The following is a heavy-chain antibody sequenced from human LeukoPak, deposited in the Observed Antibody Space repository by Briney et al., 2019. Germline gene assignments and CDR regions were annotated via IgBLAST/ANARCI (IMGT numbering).Heavy chain of an antibody. D-gene: IGHD4-11*01. J-gene: IGHJ4*02. CDR3: ARTGGYSNRFFDY. CDR2: ISTDATVI. CDR1: GFTFRDYY. V-gene: IGHV3-11*04. Sequence: GGSLRLSCAASGFTFRDYYMSWMRQAPGKGLQWVALISTDATVIQYPESMRGRFTISRDNAKKLLHLQMTSLRAEDTAVYYCARTGGYSNRFFDYWGQGALVTVSS.